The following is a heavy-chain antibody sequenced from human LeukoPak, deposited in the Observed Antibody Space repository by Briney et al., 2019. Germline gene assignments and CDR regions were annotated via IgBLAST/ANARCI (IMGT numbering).Heavy chain of an antibody. CDR3: ARDRYRLQTYYMDV. D-gene: IGHD4-11*01. Sequence: GGSLRHSCAASVFTLISYAMSWGRQAPGKGLEWVSAISGSSGSTYYAHSVKGRFTISRDNAKNSLYLQMNSLRAEDTAVYYCARDRYRLQTYYMDVWGKGTTVTVSS. CDR1: VFTLISYA. CDR2: ISGSSGST. V-gene: IGHV3-23*01. J-gene: IGHJ6*03.